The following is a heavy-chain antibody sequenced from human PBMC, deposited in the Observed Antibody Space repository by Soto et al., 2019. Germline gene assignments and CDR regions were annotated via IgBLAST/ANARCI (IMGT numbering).Heavy chain of an antibody. V-gene: IGHV4-59*13. CDR2: IYPGGST. J-gene: IGHJ4*02. D-gene: IGHD3-16*01. CDR3: AGGIGDVHFDY. CDR1: GGSISGYY. Sequence: PSETLSLTCTVSGGSISGYYWSWIRQSPGKGLECIGYIYPGGSTNYNPSLKSRVTTSVDTSKSQFSLKLSSVIAADTAVYYCAGGIGDVHFDYWGQGTVVTVSS.